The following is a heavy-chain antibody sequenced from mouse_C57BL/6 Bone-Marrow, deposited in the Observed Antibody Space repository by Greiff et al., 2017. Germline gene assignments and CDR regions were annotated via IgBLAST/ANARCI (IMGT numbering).Heavy chain of an antibody. V-gene: IGHV5-17*01. J-gene: IGHJ2*01. CDR3: ARVGRGGNYYFDY. CDR2: ISSGSSTI. Sequence: EVNLVESGGGLVKPGGSLKLSCAASGFTFSDYGMHWVRQAPEKGLEWVAYISSGSSTIYYADTVKGRFTISRDNAKNTLFLQMTSLRSEDTAMYYCARVGRGGNYYFDYWGQGTTLTVSS. CDR1: GFTFSDYG. D-gene: IGHD4-1*01.